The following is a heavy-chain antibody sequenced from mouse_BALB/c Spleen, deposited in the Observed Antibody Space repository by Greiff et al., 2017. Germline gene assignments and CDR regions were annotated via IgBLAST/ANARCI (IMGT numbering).Heavy chain of an antibody. V-gene: IGHV14-3*02. Sequence: EVQLQQSGAELVKPGASVKLSCTASGFNIKDTYMHWVKQRPEQGLEWIGRIDPANGNTKYDPKFQGKATITADTSSNTAYLQLSSLTSEDTAVYYCAREDDYEEMDYWGQGTSVTVSS. CDR2: IDPANGNT. CDR3: AREDDYEEMDY. J-gene: IGHJ4*01. CDR1: GFNIKDTY. D-gene: IGHD2-4*01.